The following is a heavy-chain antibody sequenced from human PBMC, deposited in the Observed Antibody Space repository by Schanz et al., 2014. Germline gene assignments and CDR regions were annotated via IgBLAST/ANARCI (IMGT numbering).Heavy chain of an antibody. CDR2: INPTGGST. CDR1: GYTFISYF. J-gene: IGHJ4*02. Sequence: QVQLVQSGAEVKKPGASVKVSCKASGYTFISYFIHWVRQAPGQGLEWMGIINPTGGSTSYAQRFQGRVTVTRDTSTSTVYMELSSLRSEDTAVYYCARATTAWPFDLWGQGTLVTVSS. D-gene: IGHD4-17*01. CDR3: ARATTAWPFDL. V-gene: IGHV1-46*01.